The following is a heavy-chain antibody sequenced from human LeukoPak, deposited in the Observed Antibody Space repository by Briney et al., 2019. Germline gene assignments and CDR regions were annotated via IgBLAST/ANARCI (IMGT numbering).Heavy chain of an antibody. D-gene: IGHD1-26*01. CDR1: GGSITTSF. J-gene: IGHJ4*02. V-gene: IGHV4-34*01. CDR3: ARFPYSGNLYLYFDY. Sequence: PSETLSLTCAVYGGSITTSFWSWIRQPPGKGLEWIGEITQTGSTIYSPSLQSRVSISRDASKNQLSLKLRSVTAADTAVYYCARFPYSGNLYLYFDYWSQGSLVTVPS. CDR2: ITQTGST.